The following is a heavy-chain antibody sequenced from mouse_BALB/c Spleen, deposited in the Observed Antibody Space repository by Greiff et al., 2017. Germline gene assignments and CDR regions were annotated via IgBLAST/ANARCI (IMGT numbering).Heavy chain of an antibody. Sequence: QVQLKQSGPGLVAPSQSLSISCTASGFSFTSYGVHWVRQPPGEGLEWLGVIWAGGSTTYYSALMTRLSISKDNSKSQVVLIMNSLLTDDTAMYYCASGLYGYSVDYWGQGTSVTGSS. CDR3: ASGLYGYSVDY. J-gene: IGHJ4*01. V-gene: IGHV2-9*02. CDR2: IWAGGST. CDR1: GFSFTSYG. D-gene: IGHD2-2*01.